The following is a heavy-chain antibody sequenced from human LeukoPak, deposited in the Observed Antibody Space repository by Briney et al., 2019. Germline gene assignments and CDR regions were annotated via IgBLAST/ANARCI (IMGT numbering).Heavy chain of an antibody. CDR2: ISAYNGNT. CDR1: GYTFTSYG. Sequence: GASVKVSCKASGYTFTSYGISWVRQAPGQGLEWMGWISAYNGNTNYAQKLQGRVTMTTDTSTSTAYMELKSLRSDDTAVYYCARERNSLTLDYFDYWGQGTLVTVSS. J-gene: IGHJ4*02. D-gene: IGHD2-15*01. V-gene: IGHV1-18*01. CDR3: ARERNSLTLDYFDY.